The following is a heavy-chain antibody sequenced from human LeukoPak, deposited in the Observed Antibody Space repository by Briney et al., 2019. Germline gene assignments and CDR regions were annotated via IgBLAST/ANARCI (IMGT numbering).Heavy chain of an antibody. CDR3: VKDGDDSGSYLVY. J-gene: IGHJ4*02. V-gene: IGHV3-30*02. CDR2: IPYDGNNK. CDR1: RFTFSSYG. Sequence: WGSLRLSCAASRFTFSSYGMHWVRQAPGKGLESVAFIPYDGNNKYYADSVKGRFTISRDNSKNTLYLQMNSLRAEDTAVYYCVKDGDDSGSYLVYWGQGTLVTVSS. D-gene: IGHD1-26*01.